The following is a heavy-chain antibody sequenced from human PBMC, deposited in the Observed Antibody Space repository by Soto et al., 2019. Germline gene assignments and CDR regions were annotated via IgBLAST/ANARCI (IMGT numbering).Heavy chain of an antibody. Sequence: QVQLVQSGAEVKKPGSSVKVSCKASGGTFSSYAISWVRQAPGQGLEWMGGIIPIFGTANYAQKFQGRVTITADESTSTAYMELSSLRSEDTAVYYCARESFIADPGGYYYYGMDVWGQGTTVTVSS. D-gene: IGHD2-21*01. CDR2: IIPIFGTA. CDR1: GGTFSSYA. CDR3: ARESFIADPGGYYYYGMDV. V-gene: IGHV1-69*01. J-gene: IGHJ6*02.